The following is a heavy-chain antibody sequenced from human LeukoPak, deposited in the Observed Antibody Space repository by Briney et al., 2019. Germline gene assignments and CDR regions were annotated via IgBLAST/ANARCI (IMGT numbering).Heavy chain of an antibody. Sequence: SETLSLTCTVSGGSISSYDWSWIRQPPGKGLEWIGYIYYGGSTNYNPSLKSRVTISVDTSKNQFSLKLSSVTAADTAVYYCARNLGITIFGVVTNNWFDPWGQGTLVTVSS. CDR1: GGSISSYD. D-gene: IGHD3-3*01. J-gene: IGHJ5*02. CDR3: ARNLGITIFGVVTNNWFDP. CDR2: IYYGGST. V-gene: IGHV4-59*01.